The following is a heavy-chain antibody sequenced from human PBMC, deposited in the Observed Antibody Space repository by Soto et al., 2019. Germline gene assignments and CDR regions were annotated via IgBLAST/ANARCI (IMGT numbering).Heavy chain of an antibody. Sequence: QVQLVQSGAEVKKPGASVKVSCKASGYSFTSYGISWVRQAPGQGLEWMGWISADKGNTNYAQSFQGRVTMTIDTSTNTAYVELRSLRSDYTAVYYCARDLMPELGEAFDYWGQGTLVTVSS. CDR1: GYSFTSYG. CDR3: ARDLMPELGEAFDY. J-gene: IGHJ4*02. D-gene: IGHD7-27*01. CDR2: ISADKGNT. V-gene: IGHV1-18*01.